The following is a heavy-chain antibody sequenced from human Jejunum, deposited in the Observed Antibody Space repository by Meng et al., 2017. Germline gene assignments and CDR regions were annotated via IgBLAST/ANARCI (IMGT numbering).Heavy chain of an antibody. J-gene: IGHJ4*02. CDR2: VDPKSGGP. CDR3: ARWGHHGELDY. Sequence: ASVKVSCKASGYTFADYYVQWVRQAPGQGLEWLGWVDPKSGGPNSAQKFQDRVTMTSDTSTTTAYMELSRLTSDDTAVYYCARWGHHGELDYWGQGTVVTVSS. D-gene: IGHD4-17*01. V-gene: IGHV1-2*02. CDR1: GYTFADYY.